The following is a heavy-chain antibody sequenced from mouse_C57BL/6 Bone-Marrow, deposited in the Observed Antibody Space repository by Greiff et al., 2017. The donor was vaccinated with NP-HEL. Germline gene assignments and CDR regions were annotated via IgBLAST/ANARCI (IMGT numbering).Heavy chain of an antibody. CDR2: IYPNGGCT. CDR1: GYTFTSYW. CDR3: ARFEAPWARGD. Sequence: QVQLHQPGAELVKPGASVKLSCKASGYTFTSYWIHWVKPRPGPGLEWIGVIYPNGGCTNYNEQFTSKATLTVDKSSSTAYMQLSRLTSEDSAVYYSARFEAPWARGDWGQGTSVTVSS. V-gene: IGHV1-64*01. J-gene: IGHJ4*01.